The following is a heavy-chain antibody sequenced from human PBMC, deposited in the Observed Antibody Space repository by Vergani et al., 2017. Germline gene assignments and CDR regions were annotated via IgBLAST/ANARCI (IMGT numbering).Heavy chain of an antibody. D-gene: IGHD2-15*01. CDR2: IHTSGST. J-gene: IGHJ4*02. CDR1: GGSINSHNYY. Sequence: QVQLQESGPGLVKPSQTLSLTCTVSGGSINSHNYYWSWIRQPAGKGLEWIGRIHTSGSTNYNPSLKSRVTMSEDTSKNQFSLNLPSVTAADTAVYFCARGSCLGGSCYKPLVDYWGQGILVTVSS. V-gene: IGHV4-61*02. CDR3: ARGSCLGGSCYKPLVDY.